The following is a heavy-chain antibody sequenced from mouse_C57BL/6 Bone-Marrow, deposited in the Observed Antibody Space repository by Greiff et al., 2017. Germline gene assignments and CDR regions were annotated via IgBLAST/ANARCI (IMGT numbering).Heavy chain of an antibody. V-gene: IGHV5-17*01. J-gene: IGHJ2*01. CDR3: AREEGRLDY. Sequence: EVMLVESGGGLVKPGGSLKLSCAASGFTFSDYGMHWVRQAPEQGLEWVAYISSGSSTIYYADTVKGRCTFSRDNAKNTLLLQMSSLRSEDTAMYYCAREEGRLDYWGQGTTLTVSS. D-gene: IGHD3-3*01. CDR2: ISSGSSTI. CDR1: GFTFSDYG.